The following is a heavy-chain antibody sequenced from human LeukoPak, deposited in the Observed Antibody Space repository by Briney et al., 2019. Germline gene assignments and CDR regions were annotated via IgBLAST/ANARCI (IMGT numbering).Heavy chain of an antibody. CDR1: GGSISSYY. J-gene: IGHJ6*02. CDR2: IYYSGST. CDR3: ARDGIAAADYYYYGMDV. D-gene: IGHD6-13*01. Sequence: PSETLSLTCTVSGGSISSYYWSWIRQPPGKGLEWLGYIYYSGSTNYNPSLKSRVTISVDTSKNQFSLKLSSVTAADTAVYYCARDGIAAADYYYYGMDVWGQGTTVTVSS. V-gene: IGHV4-59*01.